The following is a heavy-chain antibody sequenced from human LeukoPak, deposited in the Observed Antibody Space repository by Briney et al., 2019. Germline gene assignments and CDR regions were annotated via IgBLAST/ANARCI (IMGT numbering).Heavy chain of an antibody. CDR3: AREVAAAGMSGDAFDI. Sequence: PSETLSLTCTVSGGSISSSSYYWGWIRQPPGKGLEWIGSIYYSGSTYYNPSLKSRVTISVDTSKNQFSLKLSSVTAADTAVYYCAREVAAAGMSGDAFDIWGQGTMVTVSS. J-gene: IGHJ3*02. CDR1: GGSISSSSYY. D-gene: IGHD6-13*01. V-gene: IGHV4-39*07. CDR2: IYYSGST.